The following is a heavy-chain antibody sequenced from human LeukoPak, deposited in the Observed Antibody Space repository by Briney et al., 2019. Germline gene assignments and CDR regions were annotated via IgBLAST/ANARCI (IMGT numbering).Heavy chain of an antibody. CDR1: GGSFSGYY. CDR2: INHSGST. CDR3: ARDAGSDYGDYAFDY. V-gene: IGHV4-34*01. D-gene: IGHD4-17*01. Sequence: PSETLSLTCAVYGGSFSGYYWSWIRQPPGKGLEWIGEINHSGSTNYHPSLKSRVTISVDTSKNQFSLKLRSVTAADTAIYYCARDAGSDYGDYAFDYWGQGILVTVSS. J-gene: IGHJ4*02.